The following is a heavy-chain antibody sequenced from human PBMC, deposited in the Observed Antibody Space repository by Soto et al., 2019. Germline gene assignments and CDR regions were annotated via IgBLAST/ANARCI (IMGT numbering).Heavy chain of an antibody. CDR1: GVSFRSYG. D-gene: IGHD6-6*01. Sequence: PGGSLGLSCASSGVSFRSYGMHWVRQAPGRGLEWVALISYDGRHEYYADSVKGRFTISRDNSQNTLILEMRNLRTDDTALYYCAKLVERVGGVPVVAYWGRGTLVTVSS. J-gene: IGHJ4*02. V-gene: IGHV3-30*18. CDR2: ISYDGRHE. CDR3: AKLVERVGGVPVVAY.